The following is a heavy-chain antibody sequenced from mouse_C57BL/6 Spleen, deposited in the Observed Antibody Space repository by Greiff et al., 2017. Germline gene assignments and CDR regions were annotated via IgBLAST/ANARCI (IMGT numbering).Heavy chain of an antibody. CDR2: IDPSDSET. J-gene: IGHJ3*01. CDR3: ARDDGPPASWFAY. Sequence: VQLQQPGAELVRPGSSVKLSCKASGYTFTSYWMHWVKQRPIQGLEWIGNIDPSDSETHYNQKFKDKATLTVDKSSSTAYMQLSSLTSEDSAVYYCARDDGPPASWFAYWGQGTLVTVSA. V-gene: IGHV1-52*01. CDR1: GYTFTSYW. D-gene: IGHD2-3*01.